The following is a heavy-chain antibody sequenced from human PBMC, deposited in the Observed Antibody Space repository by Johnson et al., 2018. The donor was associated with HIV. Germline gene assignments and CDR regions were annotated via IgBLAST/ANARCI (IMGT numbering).Heavy chain of an antibody. CDR1: GFTFSSYV. J-gene: IGHJ3*02. D-gene: IGHD2-15*01. Sequence: QVQLVESGGGLVQPGGSLRLSCAASGFTFSSYVMHWVRQAPGKGLEWVAVMSYDGSNKYYADSVKGRFTISRDNSKNTLYLQMNSLRAEDTAVYYCARSAGLLGRAFDIWGQGTMVTVSS. V-gene: IGHV3-30*04. CDR2: MSYDGSNK. CDR3: ARSAGLLGRAFDI.